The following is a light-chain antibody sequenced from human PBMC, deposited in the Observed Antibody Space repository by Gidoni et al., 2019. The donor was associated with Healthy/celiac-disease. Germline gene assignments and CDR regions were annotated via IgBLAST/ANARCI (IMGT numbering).Light chain of an antibody. CDR3: QQSYSTPWT. Sequence: DIHMTQSPSSLSASVGERVTITCRASQSISSYLNWYQQKPGKAPKLLIYGASSMQSGIPARFSGSGSGTDFTLTISSLQPEDFATYYCQQSYSTPWTFGQGTKVEIK. CDR2: GAS. V-gene: IGKV1-39*01. CDR1: QSISSY. J-gene: IGKJ1*01.